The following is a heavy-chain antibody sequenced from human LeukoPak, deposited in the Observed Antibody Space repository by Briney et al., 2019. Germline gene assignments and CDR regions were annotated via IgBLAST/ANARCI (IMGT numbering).Heavy chain of an antibody. Sequence: PGGSLRLSCAASGFTFASYWMTWVRQAPGKGLELVANIKEDGSEKYYVDSVKGRFTISRDNAKNSLYLQMNSLRAEDTALYYCVYGGSYYVAWGQGTLVTVSS. CDR3: VYGGSYYVA. CDR1: GFTFASYW. J-gene: IGHJ5*02. CDR2: IKEDGSEK. V-gene: IGHV3-7*01. D-gene: IGHD1-26*01.